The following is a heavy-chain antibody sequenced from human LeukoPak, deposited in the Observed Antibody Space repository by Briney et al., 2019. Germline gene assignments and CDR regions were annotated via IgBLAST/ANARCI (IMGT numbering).Heavy chain of an antibody. D-gene: IGHD6-19*01. CDR1: GFTFSSYA. V-gene: IGHV3-30-3*01. CDR2: ISYDGSNK. J-gene: IGHJ4*02. Sequence: GRSLRLSCAASGFTFSSYAMHWVRQAPGKGLEWVAVISYDGSNKYYADSVKGRFTISRDNSKNTLYLQMNSLRAGDTAVYYCARSPYSSGWYYFDYWGQGTLVTVSS. CDR3: ARSPYSSGWYYFDY.